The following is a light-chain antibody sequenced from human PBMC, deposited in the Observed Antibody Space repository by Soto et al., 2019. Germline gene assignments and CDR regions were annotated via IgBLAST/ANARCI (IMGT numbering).Light chain of an antibody. V-gene: IGKV3-11*01. CDR1: QSVSSY. CDR2: DAS. CDR3: QQRSNWPPIT. J-gene: IGKJ5*01. Sequence: EIVLTQSPVTLSLSPVERATLSCRASQSVSSYLAWYQQKPGQAPRLLIYDASNRATGIPARFSGGGSGTDFTLTIDNLEPEDFAIYYCQQRSNWPPITFGQGTRLENK.